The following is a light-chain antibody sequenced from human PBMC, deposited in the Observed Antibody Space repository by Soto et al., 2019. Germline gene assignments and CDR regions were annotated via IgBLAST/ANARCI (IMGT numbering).Light chain of an antibody. CDR1: QSVFNNY. CDR3: QQYASIPRT. CDR2: GAS. V-gene: IGKV3-20*01. Sequence: IVLTQSPGTLSLSPGERATLSCRASQSVFNNYLAWYQQKPGQAPRLLIYGASSRATDIPDRFSGSGSGTDFTLTISRLEPEDFAMYYCQQYASIPRTFGRGTKVDI. J-gene: IGKJ1*01.